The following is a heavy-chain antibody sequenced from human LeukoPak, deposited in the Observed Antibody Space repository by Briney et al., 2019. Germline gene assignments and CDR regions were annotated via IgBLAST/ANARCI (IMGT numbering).Heavy chain of an antibody. V-gene: IGHV3-21*01. CDR2: ISSSSSYI. J-gene: IGHJ4*02. Sequence: AGGSLRLSCAASGFTFSSYSMNWVRQAPGKGLEWVSSISSSSSYIYYADSVKGRFTISRDNAKNSLYLQMNSLRAEDTAVYYCARRPIVGATDYWGQGTLVTVSS. CDR3: ARRPIVGATDY. CDR1: GFTFSSYS. D-gene: IGHD1-26*01.